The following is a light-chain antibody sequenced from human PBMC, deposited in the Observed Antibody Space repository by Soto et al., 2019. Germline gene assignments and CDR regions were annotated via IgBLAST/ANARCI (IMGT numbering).Light chain of an antibody. CDR3: QQYNNWPYT. Sequence: EIVMTQSPVTVSVSPGERATLSCKASQSVNSYLAWYQQKPGQSPRLLIYTASNRATGVPARFSGSGSGTQFTLTINSLQSEDFAVYHCQQYNNWPYTFGQGTRLE. J-gene: IGKJ5*01. CDR2: TAS. V-gene: IGKV3-15*01. CDR1: QSVNSY.